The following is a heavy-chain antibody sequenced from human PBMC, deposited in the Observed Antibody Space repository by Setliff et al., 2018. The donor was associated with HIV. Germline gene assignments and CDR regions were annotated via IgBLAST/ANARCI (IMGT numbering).Heavy chain of an antibody. Sequence: SETLSLTCAVYGGSFSDDSWNWIRQPPGKGLEWVGEINHSGSTNYNPSLKSRVTISVDTSKNQFSLKLDSVTAADTAVYYCARDNEQMAVPGAVFDYWGQGTLVTVSS. V-gene: IGHV4-34*01. CDR3: ARDNEQMAVPGAVFDY. J-gene: IGHJ4*02. CDR2: INHSGST. CDR1: GGSFSDDS. D-gene: IGHD6-19*01.